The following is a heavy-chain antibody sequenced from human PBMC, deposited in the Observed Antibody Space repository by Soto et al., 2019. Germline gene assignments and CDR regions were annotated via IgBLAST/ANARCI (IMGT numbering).Heavy chain of an antibody. CDR1: GVSISGSRYY. V-gene: IGHV4-39*02. Sequence: NPSETLSLTCTVSGVSISGSRYYWGWIRQPPGRGLEWIGNIYYSGSTYYTPALKSRVTLSIDMTNNHVSLILNSVTAADTAVYYCVRDGTKTLRDWFDPWGQGISVTVSS. CDR2: IYYSGST. J-gene: IGHJ5*02. D-gene: IGHD1-1*01. CDR3: VRDGTKTLRDWFDP.